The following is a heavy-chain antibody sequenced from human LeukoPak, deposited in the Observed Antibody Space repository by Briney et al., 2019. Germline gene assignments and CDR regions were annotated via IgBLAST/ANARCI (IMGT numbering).Heavy chain of an antibody. D-gene: IGHD1-26*01. CDR1: GFTFTTYG. Sequence: GGTLRLSCAASGFTFTTYGMNWVRQAPGKGLEWVSAISGSGGSTYYADSVKGRFTISRDDSKNTAYLQMNSLKTEDTAVYYCTTLVGATGFDYWGQGTLVTVSS. CDR2: ISGSGGST. V-gene: IGHV3-23*01. J-gene: IGHJ4*02. CDR3: TTLVGATGFDY.